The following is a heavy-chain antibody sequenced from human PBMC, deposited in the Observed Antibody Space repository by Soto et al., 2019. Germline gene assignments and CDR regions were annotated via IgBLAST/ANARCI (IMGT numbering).Heavy chain of an antibody. CDR3: ARVKSSGWYIPLNY. Sequence: QVQLVQSGAEVKKPGAQGKVSCKAPEYTFTTSYIPWVRQPPGQGLEWMGIINPSTGSTVYTQKFQGRVTLTRDTSTSTVYMELSSLTSDDTAVYFCARVKSSGWYIPLNYWGQGTLVTVSS. J-gene: IGHJ4*02. CDR2: INPSTGST. CDR1: EYTFTTSY. D-gene: IGHD6-19*01. V-gene: IGHV1-46*01.